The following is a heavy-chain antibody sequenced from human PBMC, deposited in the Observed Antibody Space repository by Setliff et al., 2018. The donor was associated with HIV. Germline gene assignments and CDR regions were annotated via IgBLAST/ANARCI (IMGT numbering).Heavy chain of an antibody. D-gene: IGHD2-8*02. CDR2: IYSSGST. CDR3: ARAGDCTEASCPKARFDP. Sequence: PSETLSLTCTVSGGSSSSRSYYWGWIHQPPGKGLEWIGSIYSSGSTYYNPSLKSRVTISVDTSKKQFSLKLNSVTAADTAVYYCARAGDCTEASCPKARFDPWGPGILVTVSS. V-gene: IGHV4-39*07. CDR1: GGSSSSRSYY. J-gene: IGHJ5*02.